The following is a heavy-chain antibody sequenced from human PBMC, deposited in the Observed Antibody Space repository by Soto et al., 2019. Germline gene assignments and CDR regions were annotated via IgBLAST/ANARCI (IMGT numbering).Heavy chain of an antibody. J-gene: IGHJ6*02. CDR1: GYTFTGYY. CDR3: ARRVVRRDYYDSSGYISYYGMDV. CDR2: INPNSGGT. V-gene: IGHV1-2*04. Sequence: ASVKVSCKASGYTFTGYYMHWVRQAPGQGLEWMGWINPNSGGTNYAQKFQGWVTMTRDKSISTAYLQWSSLKASDTAMYYCARRVVRRDYYDSSGYISYYGMDVWGQGTTVTVSS. D-gene: IGHD3-22*01.